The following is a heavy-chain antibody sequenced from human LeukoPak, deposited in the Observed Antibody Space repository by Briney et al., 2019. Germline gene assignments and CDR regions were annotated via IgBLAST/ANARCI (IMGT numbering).Heavy chain of an antibody. Sequence: SETLSLTCTFSGGSISGYYWSWIRQPPGKGLEWIGYIYYSGTTNYNPSLKSRVTISVDTSKNQFSLKLSSVTAADTAVYYCARDGLSGSRGLGYWGQGTLVTVSS. CDR1: GGSISGYY. D-gene: IGHD1-26*01. J-gene: IGHJ4*02. CDR3: ARDGLSGSRGLGY. V-gene: IGHV4-59*01. CDR2: IYYSGTT.